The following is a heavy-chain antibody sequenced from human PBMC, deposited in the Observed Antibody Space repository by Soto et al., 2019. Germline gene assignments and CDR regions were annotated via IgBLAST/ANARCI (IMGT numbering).Heavy chain of an antibody. CDR3: AKLDEPGDPALDV. CDR1: GFSFSGSA. J-gene: IGHJ3*01. CDR2: IRDKGNGYAT. Sequence: EVQLVESGGGLVQPGESLTLSCAGSGFSFSGSAIHWVRQASGKGLEWVARIRDKGNGYATGYAASVKDRFTISRDDSKNTAFLQMRSQSTKATAVYYCAKLDEPGDPALDVWGQGTMDTVSS. V-gene: IGHV3-73*01. D-gene: IGHD3-3*02.